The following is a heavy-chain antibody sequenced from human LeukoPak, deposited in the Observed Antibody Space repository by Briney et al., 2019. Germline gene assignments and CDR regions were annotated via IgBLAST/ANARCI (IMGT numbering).Heavy chain of an antibody. CDR1: GYSFTSYR. CDR2: IYPGDSDT. V-gene: IGHV5-51*01. Sequence: GESLKISCKGSGYSFTSYRIGWRRQMPGKGLGWMGIIYPGDSDTRYSPSFQGQVTISADKSISTAYLQWSSLKASDTAMYYCARSNSGITTSDYWGQRTLVTVSS. D-gene: IGHD1-26*01. J-gene: IGHJ4*02. CDR3: ARSNSGITTSDY.